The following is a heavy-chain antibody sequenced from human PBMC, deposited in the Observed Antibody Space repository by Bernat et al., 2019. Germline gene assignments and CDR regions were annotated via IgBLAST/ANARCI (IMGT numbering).Heavy chain of an antibody. Sequence: EVQLLESGGGLVQPGGSLRLSCAASGFTFSSYAMSWVRQAPGKGLEWVSAISGSGGSTYYADSVKGRFTISRDNSKNTLYLQMNSLRAEDTAVYYCARGQQWLVLGGYFDLWGRGTLVTVSS. CDR3: ARGQQWLVLGGYFDL. D-gene: IGHD6-19*01. V-gene: IGHV3-23*01. J-gene: IGHJ2*01. CDR1: GFTFSSYA. CDR2: ISGSGGST.